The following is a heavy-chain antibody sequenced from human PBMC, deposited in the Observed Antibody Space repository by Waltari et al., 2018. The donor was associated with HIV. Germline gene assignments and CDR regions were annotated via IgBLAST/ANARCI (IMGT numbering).Heavy chain of an antibody. D-gene: IGHD1-26*01. J-gene: IGHJ4*02. Sequence: EVQLVESGGGLVQPGGSLRLSRAASGFTLSRYWMHWARPAPGKGLVWVSRINSDGSSTSYADSVKGRFTISRDNAKNTLYLQMNSLRAEDTAVYYCARLNLWELLPEDYWGQGTLVTVSS. V-gene: IGHV3-74*01. CDR1: GFTLSRYW. CDR3: ARLNLWELLPEDY. CDR2: INSDGSST.